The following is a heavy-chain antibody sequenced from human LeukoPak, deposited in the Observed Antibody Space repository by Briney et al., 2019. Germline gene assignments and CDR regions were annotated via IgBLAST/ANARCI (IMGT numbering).Heavy chain of an antibody. CDR3: ARGRAIDI. J-gene: IGHJ3*02. CDR2: IKQDDSEK. CDR1: GFTFSSYA. Sequence: GGSLRLSCAASGFTFSSYAMSWVRQAPGKGLEWVANIKQDDSEKYYVGSVKGRFTISRDNAKNSVYLQMNSLRAEDTAMYYCARGRAIDIWGRGTMVIVSS. V-gene: IGHV3-7*04.